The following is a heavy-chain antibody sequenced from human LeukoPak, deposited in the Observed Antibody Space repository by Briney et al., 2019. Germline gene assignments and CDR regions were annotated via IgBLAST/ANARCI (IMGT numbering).Heavy chain of an antibody. J-gene: IGHJ4*02. Sequence: SETLSLTCAVYGGSFSGYYWSWIRQPPGKGLEWIGEINHSGSTNYNPSLKSRVTISVDTSKNQFSLKLSSVTAADTAVYYCASSSWYLSYWGQGTLVTVS. D-gene: IGHD6-13*01. V-gene: IGHV4-34*01. CDR1: GGSFSGYY. CDR3: ASSSWYLSY. CDR2: INHSGST.